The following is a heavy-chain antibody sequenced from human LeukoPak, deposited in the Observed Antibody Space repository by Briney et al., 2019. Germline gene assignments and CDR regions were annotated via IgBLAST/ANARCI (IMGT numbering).Heavy chain of an antibody. CDR3: ASQQQLVLLDWFDP. CDR2: IYHSGST. J-gene: IGHJ5*02. CDR1: GYSISSGYY. D-gene: IGHD6-13*01. Sequence: PSETLSLTCTVSGYSISSGYYWGWIRQPPGKGLEWIGSIYHSGSTDYNPSHKSRVTISVDTSKNQFSLKLRSVTAADTAVYYCASQQQLVLLDWFDPWGQGTLVTVSS. V-gene: IGHV4-38-2*02.